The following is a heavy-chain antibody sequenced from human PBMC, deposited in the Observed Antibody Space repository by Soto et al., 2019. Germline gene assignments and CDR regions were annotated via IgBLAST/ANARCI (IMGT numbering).Heavy chain of an antibody. V-gene: IGHV4-30-2*01. Sequence: QLQLQESGSGLVKPSQTLSLTCAVSGGSISSGGYSWSWIRQPPGKGLEWIGYIYHSGSTYYNPSLKSRVTISVDRSKNQFSLKLSSVTAADTAVYYCARGGGGYSYGILDYWGQGTLDTVSS. CDR1: GGSISSGGYS. CDR3: ARGGGGYSYGILDY. CDR2: IYHSGST. D-gene: IGHD5-18*01. J-gene: IGHJ4*02.